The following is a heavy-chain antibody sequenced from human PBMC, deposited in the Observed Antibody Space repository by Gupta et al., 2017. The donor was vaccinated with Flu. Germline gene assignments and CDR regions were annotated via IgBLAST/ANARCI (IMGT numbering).Heavy chain of an antibody. V-gene: IGHV3-23*01. CDR2: ISGSGGST. D-gene: IGHD6-13*01. Sequence: EVQLLESGGGLVQPGGSLRLSCAASGFTFSSYAMSWVRQAPGKGLEWVSAISGSGGSTYYADSVKGRFTISRDNSKNTLYLQMNSLRAEDTAVYYCAKDLYMAGIAAAGSGGIDYWGQGTLVTVSS. CDR1: GFTFSSYA. J-gene: IGHJ4*02. CDR3: AKDLYMAGIAAAGSGGIDY.